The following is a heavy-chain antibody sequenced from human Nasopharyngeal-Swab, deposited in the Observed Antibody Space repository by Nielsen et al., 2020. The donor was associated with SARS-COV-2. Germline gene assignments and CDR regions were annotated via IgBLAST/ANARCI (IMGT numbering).Heavy chain of an antibody. CDR2: IYYSGST. CDR3: ARIAVAALNDWYFDL. V-gene: IGHV4-59*01. CDR1: GGSISSYY. D-gene: IGHD6-19*01. Sequence: SETLSLTCTVSGGSISSYYWSWIRQPPGEGLEWIGYIYYSGSTNYNPSLKSRVTISVDTSKNQFSLKLSSVTAADTAVYYCARIAVAALNDWYFDLWGRGTLVTVSS. J-gene: IGHJ2*01.